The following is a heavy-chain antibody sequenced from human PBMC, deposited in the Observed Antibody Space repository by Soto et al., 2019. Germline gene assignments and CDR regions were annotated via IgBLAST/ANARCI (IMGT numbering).Heavy chain of an antibody. CDR2: IYHSGST. D-gene: IGHD6-13*01. Sequence: PSETLSLTCAVSGGSISSGGYSWSWIRQPPGKGLEWIGYIYHSGSTYYNPSLKSRVTISVDTSKNQFSLKLSSVTAADTAVYYCAAAAGTGFYYYYGMDVWGQGTTVTVSS. CDR1: GGSISSGGYS. J-gene: IGHJ6*02. V-gene: IGHV4-30-2*02. CDR3: AAAAGTGFYYYYGMDV.